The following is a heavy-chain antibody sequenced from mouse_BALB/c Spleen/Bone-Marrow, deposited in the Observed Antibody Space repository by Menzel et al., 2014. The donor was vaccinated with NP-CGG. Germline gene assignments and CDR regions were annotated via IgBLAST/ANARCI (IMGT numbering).Heavy chain of an antibody. J-gene: IGHJ4*01. CDR1: GFSLTSYG. V-gene: IGHV2-9*02. D-gene: IGHD1-1*02. CDR3: ARDGVYGSHYYAMDY. Sequence: QVHLVESGPGLVAPSQSLSITCTVSGFSLTSYGVHWVRQPPGKGLEWLGVIWAGGSTNYNSALMSRLSISKDNSKSQVFLKMNSLQTDDTAMYYCARDGVYGSHYYAMDYWGQGTSVTVSS. CDR2: IWAGGST.